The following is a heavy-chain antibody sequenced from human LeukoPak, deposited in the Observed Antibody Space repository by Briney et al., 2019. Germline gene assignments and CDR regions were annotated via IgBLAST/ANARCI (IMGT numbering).Heavy chain of an antibody. D-gene: IGHD5-24*01. V-gene: IGHV3-21*01. CDR3: ARDRSRDGYKFDY. CDR2: VSTSSSYI. Sequence: PGGSLRLSCAASGFIFGSYSINWVRQAPGKGLEWVASVSTSSSYIDYAHSVKGRFTISRDNAKNSLYLQMNSLRAEDTAVYYCARDRSRDGYKFDYWGQGTLVTVSS. J-gene: IGHJ4*02. CDR1: GFIFGSYS.